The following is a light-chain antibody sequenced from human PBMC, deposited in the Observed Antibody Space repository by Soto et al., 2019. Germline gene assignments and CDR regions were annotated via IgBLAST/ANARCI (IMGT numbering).Light chain of an antibody. Sequence: QSALTQPRSVSGAPGQSVTISCTGTTGNVGAYHVVSWYQLHPDTAPKLMIYDANKRPSGVPDRFSASKSGNTASLTISGLPAEEAADYYCCSYSGRFTWVFGGGTKLTVL. CDR2: DAN. V-gene: IGLV2-11*01. CDR3: CSYSGRFTWV. J-gene: IGLJ3*02. CDR1: TGNVGAYHV.